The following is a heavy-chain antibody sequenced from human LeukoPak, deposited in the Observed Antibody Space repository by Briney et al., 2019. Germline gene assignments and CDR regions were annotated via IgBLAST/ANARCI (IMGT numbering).Heavy chain of an antibody. Sequence: GGSLRLSCAASGFPFSSYWMTWVRQAPGKGLEWVANIKGDGSVKYYVHSVKGRFTISRDNAKDSLYLQMDSLRAEDTALYYCASERPSSSWYDFWGQGTLVTVSS. CDR3: ASERPSSSWYDF. CDR1: GFPFSSYW. CDR2: IKGDGSVK. V-gene: IGHV3-7*01. J-gene: IGHJ5*01. D-gene: IGHD6-13*01.